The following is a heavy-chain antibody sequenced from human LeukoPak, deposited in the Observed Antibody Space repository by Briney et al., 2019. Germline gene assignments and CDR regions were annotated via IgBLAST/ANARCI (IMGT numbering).Heavy chain of an antibody. Sequence: SETLCLTCAVYGGSLNGHYRSWIRQPPGKGLEWIGEGSESGGTKFNPSLKSRVTISADTSKNQFYLKLNSVTAADTAVYYCAKNGQSGFSFDPWGQGTLVTVSS. D-gene: IGHD3-3*01. J-gene: IGHJ5*02. V-gene: IGHV4-34*01. CDR3: AKNGQSGFSFDP. CDR2: GSESGGT. CDR1: GGSLNGHY.